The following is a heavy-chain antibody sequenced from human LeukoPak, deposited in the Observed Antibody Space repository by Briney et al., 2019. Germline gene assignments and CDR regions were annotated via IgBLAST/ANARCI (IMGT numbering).Heavy chain of an antibody. Sequence: ASVKVSCKASGYTFTSYGISWVRQAPGQGLEWMRWISAYNGNTNYAQKLQGRVTMTTDTSTSTAYMELRSLRSDDTAVYYCARDSIEYYYDSSGPPDFDYWGQGTLVTVSS. J-gene: IGHJ4*02. CDR2: ISAYNGNT. CDR1: GYTFTSYG. D-gene: IGHD3-22*01. CDR3: ARDSIEYYYDSSGPPDFDY. V-gene: IGHV1-18*01.